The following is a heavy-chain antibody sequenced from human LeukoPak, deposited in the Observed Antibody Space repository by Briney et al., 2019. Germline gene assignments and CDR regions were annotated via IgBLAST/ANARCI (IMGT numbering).Heavy chain of an antibody. CDR1: GFTFDDYA. CDR2: ISWNSGSI. V-gene: IGHV3-9*01. J-gene: IGHJ3*02. D-gene: IGHD1-26*01. CDR3: ATVARVAGATGACDI. Sequence: GGSLRLSCAASGFTFDDYAMHWVRQAPGKGLEWVSGISWNSGSIGYADSVKGRFTISRDNAKNSLYLQINSLRVEDTAVYYCATVARVAGATGACDIWGQGTMVTVSS.